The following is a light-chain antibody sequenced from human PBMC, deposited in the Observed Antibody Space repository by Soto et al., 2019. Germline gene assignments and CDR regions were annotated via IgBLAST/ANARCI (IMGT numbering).Light chain of an antibody. CDR2: GAS. V-gene: IGKV3-15*01. Sequence: DIVMTQSPATLSVSPGERATLSCRASQSISINLAWSQQKPGQAPRLLIDGASTRAPGISARFSGSGYGKEFTLTISILQSEDLAVYYCQQYNNWALTFRQGTRQEIK. CDR1: QSISIN. J-gene: IGKJ5*01. CDR3: QQYNNWALT.